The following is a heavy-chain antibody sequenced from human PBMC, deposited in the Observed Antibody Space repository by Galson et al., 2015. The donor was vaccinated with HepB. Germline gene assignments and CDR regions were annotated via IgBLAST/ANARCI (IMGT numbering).Heavy chain of an antibody. CDR3: AKDQWLRFGGSDY. Sequence: SLRLSCAASGFTFSSYAMSWVRQAPGKGLEWVSAISGSGGSTYYADSVKGRFTISRDNSKNTLYLQMNSLRAEDTAVYYCAKDQWLRFGGSDYWGQGTLVTVSS. CDR2: ISGSGGST. CDR1: GFTFSSYA. D-gene: IGHD5-12*01. J-gene: IGHJ4*02. V-gene: IGHV3-23*01.